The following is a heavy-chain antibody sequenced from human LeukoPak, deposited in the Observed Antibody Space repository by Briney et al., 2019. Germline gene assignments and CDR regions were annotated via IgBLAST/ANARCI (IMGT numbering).Heavy chain of an antibody. Sequence: PGGSLRLSCAASGFTFSSYAMHWARQAPGKGLEWVAVISYDGSNKYYADSVKGRFTISRDNSKNTLYLQMNSLRAEDTAVYYCAGESGGSGSYYAYYYYGMDVWGQGTTVTVSS. D-gene: IGHD3-10*01. V-gene: IGHV3-30-3*01. J-gene: IGHJ6*02. CDR3: AGESGGSGSYYAYYYYGMDV. CDR2: ISYDGSNK. CDR1: GFTFSSYA.